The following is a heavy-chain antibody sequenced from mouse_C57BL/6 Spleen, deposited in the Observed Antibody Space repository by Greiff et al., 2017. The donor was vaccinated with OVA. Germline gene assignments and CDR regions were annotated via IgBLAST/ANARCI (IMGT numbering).Heavy chain of an antibody. CDR1: GYTFTSYW. D-gene: IGHD3-2*02. J-gene: IGHJ2*01. CDR3: ARKLRHEYFDY. V-gene: IGHV1-61*01. Sequence: VKLQQPGAELVRPGSSVKLSCKASGYTFTSYWMDWVKQRPGQGLEWIGNIYPSDSETHYNQKFKDKATLTVDKSSSTAYMQLSSLTSEDSAVYYCARKLRHEYFDYWGQGTTLTVSS. CDR2: IYPSDSET.